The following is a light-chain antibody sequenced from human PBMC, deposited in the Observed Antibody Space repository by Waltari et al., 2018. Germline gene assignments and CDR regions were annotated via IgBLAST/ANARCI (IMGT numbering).Light chain of an antibody. V-gene: IGLV1-40*01. Sequence: QSVLTQPPSVSGAPGQRVTISCTGTSPHLGANYELHWYQQPPGTAPKLLIYVNNNRPSGVPDRFSASKAGTLASLAITGLQAEDEADYYCQSYDSSLTAWVFGGGTKLTVL. CDR1: SPHLGANYE. CDR3: QSYDSSLTAWV. J-gene: IGLJ3*02. CDR2: VNN.